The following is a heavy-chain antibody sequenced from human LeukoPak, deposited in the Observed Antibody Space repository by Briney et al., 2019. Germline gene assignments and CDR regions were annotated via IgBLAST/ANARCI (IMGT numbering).Heavy chain of an antibody. D-gene: IGHD5-24*01. CDR3: ARDHFGYKMPQYYYYYMDV. CDR1: GGSISSYY. Sequence: PSETLSLTCTVSGGSISSYYWSWLRQPPGKGLEWIGYIYYSGSTNYNPSLKSRVTISVDTSKNQFSLKLSSVTAADTAVYYCARDHFGYKMPQYYYYYMDVWGKGTTVTISS. V-gene: IGHV4-59*12. CDR2: IYYSGST. J-gene: IGHJ6*03.